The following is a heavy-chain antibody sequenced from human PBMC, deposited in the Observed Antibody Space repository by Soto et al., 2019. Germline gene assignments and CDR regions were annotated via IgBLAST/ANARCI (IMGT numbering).Heavy chain of an antibody. CDR2: ISYDGSNK. V-gene: IGHV3-30*18. CDR3: AKDRAVVVAATITYYYHYYMDV. CDR1: GFTFSSYG. Sequence: GGSLRLSCAASGFTFSSYGMHWVRQAPGKGLEWVAVISYDGSNKYYADSVKGRFTISRDNSKNTLYLQMNSLRAEDTAVYYCAKDRAVVVAATITYYYHYYMDVWGKGTTVTVSS. D-gene: IGHD2-15*01. J-gene: IGHJ6*03.